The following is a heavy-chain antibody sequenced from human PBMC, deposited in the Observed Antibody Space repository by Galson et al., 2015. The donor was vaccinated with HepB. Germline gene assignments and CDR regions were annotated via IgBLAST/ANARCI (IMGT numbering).Heavy chain of an antibody. CDR3: SRDPNGDYVGAFVF. D-gene: IGHD4-17*01. J-gene: IGHJ3*01. CDR2: ISSSGAHT. CDR1: GFTFSNYA. Sequence: SLRLSCAAAGFTFSNYAMTWVRQAPGKGLEWVSSISSSGAHTWYADSVKGRFTISRDNSKNTLYLQMNGLRAEDTALYFCSRDPNGDYVGAFVFWGLGTMVTVSS. V-gene: IGHV3-23*01.